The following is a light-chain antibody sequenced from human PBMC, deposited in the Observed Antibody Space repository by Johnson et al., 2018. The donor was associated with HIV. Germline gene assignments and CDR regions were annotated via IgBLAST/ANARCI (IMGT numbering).Light chain of an antibody. Sequence: QSVLTQPPSVSAAPGQKVTISCSVSSSDMGNYAVSWYQQLPGTAPKLLIYDNNKRPSGIPDRLSGSTSGTSATLGITGLQTGDEADYYCGTWDSSLSAPYVFGTGTKVTVL. CDR2: DNN. CDR3: GTWDSSLSAPYV. V-gene: IGLV1-51*01. J-gene: IGLJ1*01. CDR1: SSDMGNYA.